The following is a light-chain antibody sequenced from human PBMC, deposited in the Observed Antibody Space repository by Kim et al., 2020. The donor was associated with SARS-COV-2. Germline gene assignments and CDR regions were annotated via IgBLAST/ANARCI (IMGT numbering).Light chain of an antibody. CDR3: QAWDSSTVV. CDR1: KLGDKY. V-gene: IGLV3-1*01. Sequence: SLSRGQTASITCAGDKLGDKYACCYQQKPGQSLVLVIYQDSKRPSGIPERFSGSNSGNTSTLTISGTQAMDEADYYCQAWDSSTVVFGGGTQLTVL. J-gene: IGLJ2*01. CDR2: QDS.